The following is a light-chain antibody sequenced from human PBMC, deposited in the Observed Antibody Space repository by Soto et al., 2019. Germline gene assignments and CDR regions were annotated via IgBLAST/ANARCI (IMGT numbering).Light chain of an antibody. V-gene: IGKV3-11*01. Sequence: SVLTQSPATLSLSPVESATLSCMASQSVSSYLAWYQQKPGQAPRLLISDASNRATGIPARFSGSGSGTDFTLTISTLEPEDFAVYYCQHRSEWPVSFGQGTRLEIK. CDR3: QHRSEWPVS. J-gene: IGKJ5*01. CDR2: DAS. CDR1: QSVSSY.